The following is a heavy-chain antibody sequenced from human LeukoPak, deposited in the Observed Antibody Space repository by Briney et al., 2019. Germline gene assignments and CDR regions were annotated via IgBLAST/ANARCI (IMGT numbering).Heavy chain of an antibody. CDR2: ISAYNGNT. CDR3: ARVLDIVVVPAAIDY. D-gene: IGHD2-2*03. J-gene: IGHJ4*02. V-gene: IGHV1-18*01. Sequence: ASVKVSCKASGYTFTSYGISWVRQAPGQGLEWMGWISAYNGNTNYAQKLQGRVTMTTDTSTSTAYMELRSRRSDDTAVYYCARVLDIVVVPAAIDYWGQGTLVTVSS. CDR1: GYTFTSYG.